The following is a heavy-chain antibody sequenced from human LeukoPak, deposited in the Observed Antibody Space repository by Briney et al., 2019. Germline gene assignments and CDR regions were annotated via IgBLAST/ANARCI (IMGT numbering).Heavy chain of an antibody. V-gene: IGHV1-8*02. D-gene: IGHD5-24*01. J-gene: IGHJ4*02. Sequence: ASVKVSCKASGYTFTSYGISWVRQATGQGLEWMGWLNPSSGNTGYTQKFQGRVTMTRDTSLSTVYMELSSLRSEDTAVYYCARPHRHGYNLDSWGQGTLVTVSS. CDR1: GYTFTSYG. CDR3: ARPHRHGYNLDS. CDR2: LNPSSGNT.